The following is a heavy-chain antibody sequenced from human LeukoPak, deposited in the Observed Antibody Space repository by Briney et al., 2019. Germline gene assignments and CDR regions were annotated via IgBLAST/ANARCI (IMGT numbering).Heavy chain of an antibody. CDR2: ISGSGGST. V-gene: IGHV3-23*01. J-gene: IGHJ4*02. Sequence: GSLRLSCAASGFTFSSYGMSWVRQAPGKGLEWVSAISGSGGSTYYADSVKGRFTISRDNSKSTLSLQMNSLRAEDTAIYYCATYRQVLLPFESWGQGTLVTVSS. CDR3: ATYRQVLLPFES. CDR1: GFTFSSYG. D-gene: IGHD2-8*02.